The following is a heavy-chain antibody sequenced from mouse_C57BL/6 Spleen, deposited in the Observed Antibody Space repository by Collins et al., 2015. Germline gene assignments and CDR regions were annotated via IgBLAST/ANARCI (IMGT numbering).Heavy chain of an antibody. Sequence: QVQLQQPGADLVKPGASVKMSCKASGYTFNSYWITWVKQRPGQGLEWIGDIHPGSGNTNYNEKFKSKATLTVDTSSSTAYMQLSSLTSEDSAVYYCARKRLTGTNYFDYWGQGTTLTVSS. CDR3: ARKRLTGTNYFDY. J-gene: IGHJ2*01. CDR1: GYTFNSYW. CDR2: IHPGSGNT. V-gene: IGHV1-55*01. D-gene: IGHD4-1*01.